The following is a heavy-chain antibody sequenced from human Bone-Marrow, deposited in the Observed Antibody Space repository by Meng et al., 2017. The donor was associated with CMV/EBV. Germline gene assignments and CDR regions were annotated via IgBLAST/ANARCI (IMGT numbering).Heavy chain of an antibody. CDR1: GFTFSSYR. J-gene: IGHJ6*02. V-gene: IGHV3-30*02. CDR2: IRFDGGNE. Sequence: GESLKISCAASGFTFSSYRMHWVRQAPGKGLEWVAFIRFDGGNEHYTDSVKGRFTIARDNSKNTLYLQMNSLRAEDTAVYYCARTYCSSTSCYQAPRYYYYGMDVWGQGTMVTVSS. D-gene: IGHD2-2*01. CDR3: ARTYCSSTSCYQAPRYYYYGMDV.